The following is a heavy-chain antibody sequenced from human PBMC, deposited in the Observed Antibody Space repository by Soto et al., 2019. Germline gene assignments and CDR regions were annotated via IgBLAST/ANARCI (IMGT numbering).Heavy chain of an antibody. Sequence: GASVKVSCKASGYAFTSYGISWVRQAPGQGLEWMGWISAYNGNTNYAQKLQGRVTMTTDTSTSTAYMELRSLRSDDTAVYYCARVQPGTTWLGWFDPWGQGTLVTVSS. D-gene: IGHD1-7*01. CDR3: ARVQPGTTWLGWFDP. CDR1: GYAFTSYG. CDR2: ISAYNGNT. V-gene: IGHV1-18*01. J-gene: IGHJ5*02.